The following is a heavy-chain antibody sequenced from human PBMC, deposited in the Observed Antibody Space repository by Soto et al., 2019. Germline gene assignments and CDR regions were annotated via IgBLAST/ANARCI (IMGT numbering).Heavy chain of an antibody. CDR3: ARKGLGGSDYYYGLDV. Sequence: ASVKVSCKVSGYTFTSYSVTWVRQAPGQGLEWMGWISAYNGNTNYAQKLQGRVTMTTDTSTSTAYMELRSLRSDDTAVYYCARKGLGGSDYYYGLDVWGQGTTVTVSS. J-gene: IGHJ6*02. D-gene: IGHD3-16*01. V-gene: IGHV1-18*04. CDR1: GYTFTSYS. CDR2: ISAYNGNT.